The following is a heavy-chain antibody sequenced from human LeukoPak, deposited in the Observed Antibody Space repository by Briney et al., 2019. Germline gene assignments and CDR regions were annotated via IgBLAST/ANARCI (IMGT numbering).Heavy chain of an antibody. CDR2: MHYSGST. CDR1: GGSITKNGYY. J-gene: IGHJ4*02. D-gene: IGHD3-10*01. V-gene: IGHV4-39*07. CDR3: ARADHPDYGSGSIRT. Sequence: SETLSLTCSVSGGSITKNGYYWGWIRQSPETGLEWIGSMHYSGSTYYNPSLNSRVTISVDTSKNQFSLKLTSVTAADTAVYYCARADHPDYGSGSIRTWGQGTLVTVSS.